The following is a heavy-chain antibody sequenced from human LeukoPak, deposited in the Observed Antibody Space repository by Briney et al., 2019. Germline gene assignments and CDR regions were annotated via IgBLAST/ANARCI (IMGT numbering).Heavy chain of an antibody. Sequence: GASVKVSCKASGYTFTSYDINWVRQATGQGLEWMGWMNPNSGNTGYAQKFQGRVTMTRNTSISTAYMELSSLRSEDTAVYYCARGRDYDFWSGPRPQNRYNWFDPWGQGTLVTVSS. CDR2: MNPNSGNT. J-gene: IGHJ5*02. CDR1: GYTFTSYD. V-gene: IGHV1-8*01. D-gene: IGHD3-3*01. CDR3: ARGRDYDFWSGPRPQNRYNWFDP.